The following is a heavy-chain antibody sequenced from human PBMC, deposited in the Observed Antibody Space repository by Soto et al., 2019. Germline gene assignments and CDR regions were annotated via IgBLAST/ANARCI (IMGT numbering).Heavy chain of an antibody. CDR3: ARDQSFDRTYYYGIDV. D-gene: IGHD3-16*01. CDR1: GYPFTHYG. J-gene: IGHJ6*02. CDR2: ISPFNGNT. V-gene: IGHV1-18*01. Sequence: QVQLVQSGAEVKKPGASVRVSCKSSGYPFTHYGITWIRQAPGQGLEWMGWISPFNGNTNYGQTLQGRVTLTTETSTSTVYMELRSLRSDDTVVYYCARDQSFDRTYYYGIDVWGQGTTVTVSS.